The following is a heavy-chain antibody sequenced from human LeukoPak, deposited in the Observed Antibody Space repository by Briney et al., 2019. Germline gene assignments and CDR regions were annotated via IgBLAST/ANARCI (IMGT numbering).Heavy chain of an antibody. J-gene: IGHJ4*02. Sequence: SVKVSCKASGYTFTSYDINWVRQATGQGLEWMGGIIPIFGTANYAQKFQGRVTITADKSTSTAYMELSSLRSEDMAAYYCARERGRYCSGGSCDYFDYWGQGTLVTVSS. V-gene: IGHV1-69*06. CDR3: ARERGRYCSGGSCDYFDY. D-gene: IGHD2-15*01. CDR1: GYTFTSYD. CDR2: IIPIFGTA.